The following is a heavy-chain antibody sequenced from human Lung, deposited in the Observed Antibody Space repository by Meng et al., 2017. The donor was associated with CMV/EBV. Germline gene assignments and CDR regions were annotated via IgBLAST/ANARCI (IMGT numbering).Heavy chain of an antibody. V-gene: IGHV3-33*06. D-gene: IGHD3-22*01. CDR3: AKTEYYYDSSGYWGVDY. J-gene: IGHJ4*02. CDR1: GFTFSSYG. Sequence: GXSXKIXXAASGFTFSSYGMHWVRQAPGKGLEWVAVIWYDGSNKYYADSVKGRFTISRDNSKNTLYLQMNSLRAEDTAVYYCAKTEYYYDSSGYWGVDYWGQGXLVTVSS. CDR2: IWYDGSNK.